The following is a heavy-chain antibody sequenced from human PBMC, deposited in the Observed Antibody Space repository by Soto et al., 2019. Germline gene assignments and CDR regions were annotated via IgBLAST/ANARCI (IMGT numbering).Heavy chain of an antibody. D-gene: IGHD3-16*01. V-gene: IGHV3-30*03. CDR3: VTDLRAYLVGLDI. CDR2: ISNVGSDK. CDR1: GFTFSSYG. J-gene: IGHJ6*02. Sequence: QVQLVESGGGVVQPGRSLRLSCEASGFTFSSYGMHWVRQAPGKGLEWVAAISNVGSDKYYGYSVKRRFTISRDNSKNKLCLQMTCLRVVFPDVFFCVTDLRAYLVGLDIWCQGTRVIVSS.